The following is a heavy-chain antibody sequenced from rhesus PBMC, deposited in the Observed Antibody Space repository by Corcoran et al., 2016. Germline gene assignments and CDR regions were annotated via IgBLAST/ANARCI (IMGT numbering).Heavy chain of an antibody. Sequence: QVQLVQSGDEVKKTGSSAPVSCWTYVYTRAGYYITWLRKASVQGLEWKGEINTKTGGAEFAQKFQGRIIMTRDTSTSTADMKLTSLTSEDTAIYYCIRGGYGTVVDYWGQGVLVTVSS. CDR3: IRGGYGTVVDY. CDR1: VYTRAGYY. CDR2: INTKTGGA. J-gene: IGHJ4*01. D-gene: IGHD4-29*01. V-gene: IGHV1-138*01.